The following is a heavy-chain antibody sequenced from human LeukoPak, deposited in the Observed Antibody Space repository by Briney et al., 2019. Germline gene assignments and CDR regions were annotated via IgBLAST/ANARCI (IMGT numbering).Heavy chain of an antibody. V-gene: IGHV3-7*01. Sequence: GGSLRLSSAASGFTFSSYWMSWVRQAPGKGREWVANIKQDGSEKYYVDSVKGRFTISRDNAKNSLYLQMNSLRAEDTAVYYCARVAVRGYCSITSCKVYWGQGTLVTVSS. D-gene: IGHD2-2*01. CDR3: ARVAVRGYCSITSCKVY. CDR1: GFTFSSYW. CDR2: IKQDGSEK. J-gene: IGHJ4*02.